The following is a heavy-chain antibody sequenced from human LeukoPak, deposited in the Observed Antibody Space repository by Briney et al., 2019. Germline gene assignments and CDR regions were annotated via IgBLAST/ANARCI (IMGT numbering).Heavy chain of an antibody. CDR3: AKDLRELLGSYYYGMDV. V-gene: IGHV3-30*18. CDR1: GFTFSSYG. J-gene: IGHJ6*04. D-gene: IGHD3-10*01. CDR2: ISYDGSNK. Sequence: PGRSLRHSCAASGFTFSSYGMHWVRQAPGKGLEWVAVISYDGSNKYYADSVKGRFTISRDNSKNTLYLQMNSLRAEDTAVYYCAKDLRELLGSYYYGMDVWGKGTTVTVSS.